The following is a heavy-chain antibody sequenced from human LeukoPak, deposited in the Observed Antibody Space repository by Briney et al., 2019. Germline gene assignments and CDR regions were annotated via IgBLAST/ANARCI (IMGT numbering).Heavy chain of an antibody. Sequence: SETLSLTCTVSGGSVSSGNYYWGWIRQPPGKGLEWIGNIHSGGSTYYDPSLKSRVTISIDTSKNHFSLTVGSVTAADTAIYYCVRRRGGSSHCDYWGQGTLVTVSS. CDR1: GGSVSSGNYY. CDR3: VRRRGGSSHCDY. J-gene: IGHJ4*02. D-gene: IGHD2-15*01. CDR2: IHSGGST. V-gene: IGHV4-39*02.